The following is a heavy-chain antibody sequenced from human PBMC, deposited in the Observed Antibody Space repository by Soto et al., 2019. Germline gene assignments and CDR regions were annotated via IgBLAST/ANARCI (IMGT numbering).Heavy chain of an antibody. CDR1: GFTFSNYA. CDR3: ARGGTGSSWYINWFDP. V-gene: IGHV3-30*03. Sequence: GGSLRLSCAASGFTFSNYAMHWVRQAPGKGLEWLAVISYDGGTKNYADSVKGRFTISRDNSKNTLYLQMNSLRAEDTAVYYCARGGTGSSWYINWFDPWGQGTLVTVSS. D-gene: IGHD6-13*01. J-gene: IGHJ5*02. CDR2: ISYDGGTK.